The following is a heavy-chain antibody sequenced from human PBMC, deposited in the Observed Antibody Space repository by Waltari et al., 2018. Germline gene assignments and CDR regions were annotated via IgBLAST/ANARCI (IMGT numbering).Heavy chain of an antibody. CDR2: IYHSGST. V-gene: IGHV4-38-2*02. Sequence: QVQLQESGPGLVKPSETLSLTCAVSGYSISSGYYWGWIRQPPGKGLEWIGSIYHSGSTYYNPSLKSRVTISVDTSKNQFSLKLSSVTAADTAVYYCVRDGEYTRYYYYYMDVWGKGTTVTVSS. CDR1: GYSISSGYY. CDR3: VRDGEYTRYYYYYMDV. J-gene: IGHJ6*03. D-gene: IGHD3-10*01.